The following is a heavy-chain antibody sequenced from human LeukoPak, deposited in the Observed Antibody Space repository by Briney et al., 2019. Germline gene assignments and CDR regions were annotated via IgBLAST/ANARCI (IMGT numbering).Heavy chain of an antibody. Sequence: SQTLSLTCTVSGGSISNGGYYWSWIRQHPGKGLEWIGYIYYSGSTYYNPSLKSRVTISVDKSKNQCSLTLSSVTAADTAVYYCARDGPWRYYGSGTPYGMDVWGQGTTVTVSS. D-gene: IGHD3-10*01. J-gene: IGHJ6*02. CDR1: GGSISNGGYY. CDR2: IYYSGST. CDR3: ARDGPWRYYGSGTPYGMDV. V-gene: IGHV4-31*03.